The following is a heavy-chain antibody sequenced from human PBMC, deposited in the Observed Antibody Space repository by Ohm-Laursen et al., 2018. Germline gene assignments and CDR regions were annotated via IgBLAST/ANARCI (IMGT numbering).Heavy chain of an antibody. Sequence: GSLRLSCAAPGFTFSSYAISWVRQAPGKGLVWVSRINSDGSSTSYADSVKGRFTISRDNAKNTLYLQMNSLRAEDTAVYYCARGCGGDCYLGPYYYYGMDVWGQGTTVTVSS. D-gene: IGHD2-21*02. CDR3: ARGCGGDCYLGPYYYYGMDV. CDR2: INSDGSST. V-gene: IGHV3-74*01. CDR1: GFTFSSYA. J-gene: IGHJ6*02.